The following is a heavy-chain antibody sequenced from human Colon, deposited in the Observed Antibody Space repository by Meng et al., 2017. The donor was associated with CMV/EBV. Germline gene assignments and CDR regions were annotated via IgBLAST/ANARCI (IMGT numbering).Heavy chain of an antibody. J-gene: IGHJ4*02. Sequence: GGSLRLSCAASGFTFSDHYMDWVRQAPGKGLEWVGHIRNKANSETTEYAASVKGRFTISRDDSKNSLYLQMNSLKTEDTAVYFCAKVSLTGRHYGPFDYWGQGALVTVSS. CDR1: GFTFSDHY. D-gene: IGHD4-17*01. CDR2: IRNKANSETT. CDR3: AKVSLTGRHYGPFDY. V-gene: IGHV3-72*01.